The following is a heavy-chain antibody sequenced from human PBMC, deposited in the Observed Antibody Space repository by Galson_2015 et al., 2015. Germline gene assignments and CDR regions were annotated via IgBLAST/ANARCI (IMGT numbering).Heavy chain of an antibody. Sequence: SVKVSCKASGYTFTSYGISWVRQASGQGPEWMGRISAYNGNTKYAQEVQGRVTMTTDISTTTAYMELRSLRSDDTALYYCARDSSTGAWDAFDIWGQGTMVTVSS. CDR1: GYTFTSYG. V-gene: IGHV1-18*01. J-gene: IGHJ3*02. CDR2: ISAYNGNT. CDR3: ARDSSTGAWDAFDI. D-gene: IGHD4-17*01.